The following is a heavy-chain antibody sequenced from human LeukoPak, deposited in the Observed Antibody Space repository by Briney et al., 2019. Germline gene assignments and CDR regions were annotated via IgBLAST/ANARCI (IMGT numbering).Heavy chain of an antibody. J-gene: IGHJ4*02. CDR3: ANRVMPRLPTASITPAFSSDY. CDR1: GYTFTSYD. Sequence: ASVKVSCKASGYTFTSYDINWVRQAPGQGLEWMGGIIPILGTTNYAQKFQGRVTITADDSTSTTYMELSSLRSEDTAIYYCANRVMPRLPTASITPAFSSDYWGQGTLVTVSS. V-gene: IGHV1-69*13. CDR2: IIPILGTT. D-gene: IGHD1-14*01.